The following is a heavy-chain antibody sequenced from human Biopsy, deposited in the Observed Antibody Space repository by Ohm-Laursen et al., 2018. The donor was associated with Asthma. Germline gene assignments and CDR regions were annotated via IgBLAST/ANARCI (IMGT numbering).Heavy chain of an antibody. D-gene: IGHD5-18*01. CDR2: IYYSGET. CDR3: ARNLPGYTYGPFED. V-gene: IGHV4-31*01. J-gene: IGHJ4*02. CDR1: GASITTSPSY. Sequence: TLSLTCTVSGASITTSPSYWSWLRLLPGKGLEWIGCIYYSGETFFNPSLKNPLFMSLDSSKNQFSLKMTSVTVADTAVYFCARNLPGYTYGPFEDWGQGTWVTVSS.